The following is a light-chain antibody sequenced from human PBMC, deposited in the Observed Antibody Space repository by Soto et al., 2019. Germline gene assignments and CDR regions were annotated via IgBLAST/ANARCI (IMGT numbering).Light chain of an antibody. CDR1: QSVLYSPNNKNY. CDR3: QQYYGTPHT. J-gene: IGKJ2*01. V-gene: IGKV4-1*01. CDR2: WAS. Sequence: DIVMTQSPDSLAVSLGERATINCKSSQSVLYSPNNKNYLAWYQQKPGHPPKLIIYWASSRESGVPDRFSGSGFGTDFALTISSLQAEDVAVYYCQQYYGTPHTFGQGTKLEIK.